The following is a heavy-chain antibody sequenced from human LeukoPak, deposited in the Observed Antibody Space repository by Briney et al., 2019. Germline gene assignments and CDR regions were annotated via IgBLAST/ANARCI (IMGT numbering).Heavy chain of an antibody. D-gene: IGHD1-14*01. Sequence: SETLSLTCTVSGGSISSYYWSWIRQPPGKGLEWIGYIYYSGSTNYNPSLKSRVTISVDTSKNQFSLKLSSVTAADTAVYYCARVRRGFGSLYYYYYMDVWGKGTTVTVSS. CDR3: ARVRRGFGSLYYYYYMDV. V-gene: IGHV4-59*12. CDR2: IYYSGST. CDR1: GGSISSYY. J-gene: IGHJ6*03.